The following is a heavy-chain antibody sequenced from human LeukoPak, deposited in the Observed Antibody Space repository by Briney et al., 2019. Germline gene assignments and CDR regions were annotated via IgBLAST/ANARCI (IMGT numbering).Heavy chain of an antibody. CDR1: GYTLTDFY. CDR2: INPNTGDT. J-gene: IGHJ4*02. D-gene: IGHD3-10*01. V-gene: IGHV1-2*02. CDR3: ARVGGHYYGSGSFYF. Sequence: WASVKVSCKASGYTLTDFYLRWVRQAPGQGPEWMGWINPNTGDTDSALNFQGRVTLTRDTSTSTAYMELTGLRSDDTAVYYCARVGGHYYGSGSFYFWGQGTLVTVSS.